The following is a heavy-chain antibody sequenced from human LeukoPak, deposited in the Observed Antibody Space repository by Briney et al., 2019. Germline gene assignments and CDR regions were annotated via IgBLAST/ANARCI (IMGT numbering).Heavy chain of an antibody. CDR1: GGSISSYF. Sequence: SETLSLTCTVSGGSISSYFWSWIRQPPGKGLEWIGYIYHSGSTYYNPSLKSRVTISVDRSKNQFSLKLSSVTAADTAVYYCARESKVLRFLEFRGQGTLVTVSS. J-gene: IGHJ4*02. V-gene: IGHV4-59*12. CDR2: IYHSGST. CDR3: ARESKVLRFLEF. D-gene: IGHD3-3*01.